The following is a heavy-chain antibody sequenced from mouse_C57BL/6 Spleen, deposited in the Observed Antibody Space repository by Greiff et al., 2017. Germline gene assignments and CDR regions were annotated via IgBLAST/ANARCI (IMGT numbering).Heavy chain of an antibody. D-gene: IGHD2-1*01. V-gene: IGHV5-6*01. CDR1: GFTFSSYG. Sequence: EVKLVGPGGDLVKPGGSLKLSCAASGFTFSSYGMSWVRQTPDKRLEWVATISRGGSYTYYPDSVKGRFTISRDNAKNTLYLQMSSLKSEDTAMYYCARHGDGTYAMDYWGQGTSVTVSS. CDR3: ARHGDGTYAMDY. J-gene: IGHJ4*01. CDR2: ISRGGSYT.